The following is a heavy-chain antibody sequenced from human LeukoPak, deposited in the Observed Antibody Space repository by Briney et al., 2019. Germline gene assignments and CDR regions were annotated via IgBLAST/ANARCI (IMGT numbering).Heavy chain of an antibody. D-gene: IGHD4-17*01. J-gene: IGHJ4*02. V-gene: IGHV1-69*02. Sequence: GASVKVSCKASGGTFSSYTISWVRQAPGQGLEWMGRIIPILGIANYAQKFQGRVTITADKSTSTAYMELSSLRSEDTAVYYCASSYDYGDHAWNYWGQGTLVTVSS. CDR3: ASSYDYGDHAWNY. CDR2: IIPILGIA. CDR1: GGTFSSYT.